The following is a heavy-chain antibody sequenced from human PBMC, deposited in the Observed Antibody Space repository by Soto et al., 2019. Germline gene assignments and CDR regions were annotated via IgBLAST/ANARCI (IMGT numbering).Heavy chain of an antibody. CDR2: VFHTGGT. Sequence: QVQLQESGPGLVKPSETLSLTCTVSSDSIAGENWWSWVRQPPGLGLEWIGEVFHTGGTNYNPSLKSRVTMEVDKSKDQFSLTLIPATAADTAVYYCARVFSSGSGWMYYFDFWGQGTLVSVS. J-gene: IGHJ4*02. CDR1: SDSIAGENW. D-gene: IGHD6-19*01. V-gene: IGHV4-4*02. CDR3: ARVFSSGSGWMYYFDF.